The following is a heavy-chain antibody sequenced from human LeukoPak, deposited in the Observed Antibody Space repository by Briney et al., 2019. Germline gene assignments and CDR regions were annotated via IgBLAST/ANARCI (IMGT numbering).Heavy chain of an antibody. J-gene: IGHJ6*02. Sequence: GGSLRLSCAASGFTFSSYWMSWVRQAPGKGLEWVSTIKQDGGEKYYVDSVKGRFTISRDNAKNTLYLQMNSLRAEDTAVYYCAREVEYCTSTSCNRCYYYYYGMDVWGQGTTVTVSS. CDR3: AREVEYCTSTSCNRCYYYYYGMDV. CDR1: GFTFSSYW. D-gene: IGHD2-2*01. V-gene: IGHV3-7*03. CDR2: IKQDGGEK.